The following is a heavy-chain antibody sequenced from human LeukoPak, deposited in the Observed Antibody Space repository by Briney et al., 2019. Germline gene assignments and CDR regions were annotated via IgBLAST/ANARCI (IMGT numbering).Heavy chain of an antibody. CDR1: GFTFSSYA. Sequence: GGSLRLSCAASGFTFSSYAMSWVRQAPGKGLEWVSAISGSGGSTYYADSVKGRFTISRDNSKNTLYLQMNSLRAEDTAVYCCAKDLGYSGYDARFDYWGQGTLVTVSS. CDR3: AKDLGYSGYDARFDY. CDR2: ISGSGGST. D-gene: IGHD5-12*01. J-gene: IGHJ4*02. V-gene: IGHV3-23*01.